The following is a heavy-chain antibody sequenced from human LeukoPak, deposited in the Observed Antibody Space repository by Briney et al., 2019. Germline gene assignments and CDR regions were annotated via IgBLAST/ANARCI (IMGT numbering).Heavy chain of an antibody. V-gene: IGHV4-34*01. Sequence: SETLSLTCAVYGGSFSGYYWSWIRQPPGKGLEWIGEINHSGSTNHNPSLKSRVTISVDTSKNQFSLKLSSVTAADTAVYYCAGYSEGATDAFDIWGQGTMVTVSS. CDR2: INHSGST. CDR3: AGYSEGATDAFDI. D-gene: IGHD1-26*01. J-gene: IGHJ3*02. CDR1: GGSFSGYY.